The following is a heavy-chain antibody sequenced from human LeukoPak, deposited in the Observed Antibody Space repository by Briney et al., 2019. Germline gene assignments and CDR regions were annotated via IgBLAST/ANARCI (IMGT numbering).Heavy chain of an antibody. J-gene: IGHJ3*02. V-gene: IGHV1-18*01. CDR1: GYTFTSYG. CDR3: AREIYSGAFGI. CDR2: ISSYSGNT. D-gene: IGHD5-12*01. Sequence: ASVKVSCKASGYTFTSYGISWVRQAPGQGLEWMGWISSYSGNTHYAQQLQGRVTMTTDTSTSTAYMELRSLRSDDTAVYYCAREIYSGAFGIWGQGTMVTVSS.